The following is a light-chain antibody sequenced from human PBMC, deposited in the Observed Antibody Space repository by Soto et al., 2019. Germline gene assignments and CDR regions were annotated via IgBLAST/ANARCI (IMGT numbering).Light chain of an antibody. CDR1: SSDVGAYNY. CDR3: SSSAGSNNLI. V-gene: IGLV2-8*01. J-gene: IGLJ2*01. CDR2: EVS. Sequence: QYALTQPPSASGSPGQSVTISCTGTSSDVGAYNYVSWYQQHPGKAPKLLISEVSKRPSGVPDRFSGSKSGNTASLTVSGLQAEDEADYYCSSSAGSNNLIFGGGTKLTVL.